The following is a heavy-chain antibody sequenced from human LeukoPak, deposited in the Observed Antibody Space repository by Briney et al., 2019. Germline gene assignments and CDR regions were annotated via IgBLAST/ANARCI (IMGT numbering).Heavy chain of an antibody. CDR1: GYSFTGYY. CDR2: INPNSGGT. Sequence: GASVSASCKASGYSFTGYYIHWVRQAPGQGPEWMGWINPNSGGTKYAQRFQGRVTMTRDTPISTAYMDLSSLTSDATAVYFCARGYRDSIGPCLDSWGQGTLVTVSS. V-gene: IGHV1-2*02. J-gene: IGHJ5*01. CDR3: ARGYRDSIGPCLDS. D-gene: IGHD3-22*01.